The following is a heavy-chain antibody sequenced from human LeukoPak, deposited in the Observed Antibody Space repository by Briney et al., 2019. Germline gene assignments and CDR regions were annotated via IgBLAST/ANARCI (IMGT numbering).Heavy chain of an antibody. CDR1: GFTFSSYA. J-gene: IGHJ5*02. CDR3: AKEEYSSSGTDWFDP. D-gene: IGHD6-13*01. Sequence: GGSLRLSCAASGFTFSSYAMSWVRQAPGKGLKWVSAISGSGGSTYYADSVKGRFTISRDNSKNTLYLQMNSLRAEDTAVYYCAKEEYSSSGTDWFDPWGQGTLVTVSS. V-gene: IGHV3-23*01. CDR2: ISGSGGST.